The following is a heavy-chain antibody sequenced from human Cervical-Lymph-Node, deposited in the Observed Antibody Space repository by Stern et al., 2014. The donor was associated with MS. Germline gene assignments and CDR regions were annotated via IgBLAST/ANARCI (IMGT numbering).Heavy chain of an antibody. CDR3: ASGYYDILTGYYGA. CDR1: GFTFSSYS. Sequence: EMQLVESGGGLVKPGGSLRLSCAASGFTFSSYSMNWVRQAPGKGLEWVSSISSSSSYIYYADSVKGRFTISRDNAKNSLYLQMNSLRAEDTAVYYCASGYYDILTGYYGAWGQGTLVTVSS. J-gene: IGHJ5*02. CDR2: ISSSSSYI. D-gene: IGHD3-9*01. V-gene: IGHV3-21*01.